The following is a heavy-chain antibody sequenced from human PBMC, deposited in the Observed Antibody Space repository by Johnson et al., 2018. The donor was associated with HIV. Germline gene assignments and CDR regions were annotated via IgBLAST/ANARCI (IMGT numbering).Heavy chain of an antibody. CDR2: ISSNGGST. V-gene: IGHV3-64*01. CDR3: TIPYYYDSSAYH. J-gene: IGHJ3*01. D-gene: IGHD3-22*01. CDR1: GFTFSTYA. Sequence: AQLVEPGGGLVQPGGSLRLSCAASGFTFSTYALHWVRQAPGQGLEYVSAISSNGGSTYYANSVEGRCTITRDNSKNTLYLQMGSLRAEDMAVYYCTIPYYYDSSAYHWGQGTMVTVSS.